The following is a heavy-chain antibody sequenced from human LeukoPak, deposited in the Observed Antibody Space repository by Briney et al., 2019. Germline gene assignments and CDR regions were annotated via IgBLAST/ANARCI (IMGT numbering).Heavy chain of an antibody. Sequence: GGSLRLSCAASGFTFSSYSMNWVRQAPGKGLEWVSSISSSSSYIYYADSVKGRFTISRDNAKNSLYLQMNSLRAEDPAVYYCASPGGLYYYDSSGYYYWGQGTLVTVSS. CDR3: ASPGGLYYYDSSGYYY. D-gene: IGHD3-22*01. V-gene: IGHV3-21*01. CDR1: GFTFSSYS. CDR2: ISSSSSYI. J-gene: IGHJ4*02.